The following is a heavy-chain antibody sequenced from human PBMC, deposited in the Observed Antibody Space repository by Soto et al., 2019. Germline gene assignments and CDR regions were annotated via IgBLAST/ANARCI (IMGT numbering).Heavy chain of an antibody. CDR3: ARDISYNWSYGDALDI. Sequence: ILSLACTLCGECISSGADSWSWIRQHPGKGLEWIGYIYSSGSTYYNPSLKSRVTISVDTSKNQFSLKLSSVTAADTAVYYCARDISYNWSYGDALDIWGQGTMDTVS. J-gene: IGHJ3*02. V-gene: IGHV4-31*03. CDR2: IYSSGST. D-gene: IGHD1-7*01. CDR1: GECISSGADS.